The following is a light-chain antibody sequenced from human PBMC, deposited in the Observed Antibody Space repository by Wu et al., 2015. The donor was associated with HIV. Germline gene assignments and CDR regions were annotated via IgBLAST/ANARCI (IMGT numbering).Light chain of an antibody. V-gene: IGKV3-11*01. CDR2: DTS. CDR3: QQRSNWPWT. CDR1: QSVSRF. J-gene: IGKJ1*01. Sequence: EIVLTQSPATLSLSPGERATLSCRASQSVSRFLAWYQHKPGQAPRVVIYDTSNRAAGIPARFSGSGSGTDFTLTISSLEPEDFAVYYCQQRSNWPWTFGQGTKVDIK.